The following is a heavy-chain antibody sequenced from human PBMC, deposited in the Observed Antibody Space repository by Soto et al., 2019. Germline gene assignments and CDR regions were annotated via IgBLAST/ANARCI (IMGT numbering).Heavy chain of an antibody. V-gene: IGHV3-11*01. J-gene: IGHJ5*02. Sequence: SLRLSCAASGFTFSDYYMSWIRQAPGKGLEWVSYIGSRDSTIYYADSVEGRFTISRDNAKNSLYLQMNSLRAEDTAVYYCARRVSLNWFDPWGQGTLVTVSS. CDR1: GFTFSDYY. CDR2: IGSRDSTI. CDR3: ARRVSLNWFDP. D-gene: IGHD6-13*01.